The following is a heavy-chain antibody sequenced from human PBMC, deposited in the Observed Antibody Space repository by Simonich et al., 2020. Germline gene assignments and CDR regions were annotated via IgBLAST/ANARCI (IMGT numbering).Heavy chain of an antibody. D-gene: IGHD1-1*01. CDR1: GFTFSSYS. Sequence: EVQLVESGGGLVKPGGSLRLSCAAPGFTFSSYSMNWVRQAPGKGLEWVASISRSSSYIYYADSVKGRFTISRDNAKNSLYLQMNSLRAEDTAVYYCARANERDYWGQGTLVTVSS. V-gene: IGHV3-21*01. CDR3: ARANERDY. J-gene: IGHJ4*02. CDR2: ISRSSSYI.